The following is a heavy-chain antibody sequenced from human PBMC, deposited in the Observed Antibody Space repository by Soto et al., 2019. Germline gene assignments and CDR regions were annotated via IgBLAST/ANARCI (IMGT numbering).Heavy chain of an antibody. CDR2: IGTAGDT. V-gene: IGHV3-13*01. Sequence: PXESLSLSCEASGFTFSGFDMHWVRQPTGKGLEWVSSIGTAGDTYYAVSVKGRFTISRDNAKNSLSLQMNSLRAGDMAVYFCAKSKEIGTHFFDSWGQGTQVTAPQ. CDR1: GFTFSGFD. J-gene: IGHJ4*02. CDR3: AKSKEIGTHFFDS. D-gene: IGHD6-13*01.